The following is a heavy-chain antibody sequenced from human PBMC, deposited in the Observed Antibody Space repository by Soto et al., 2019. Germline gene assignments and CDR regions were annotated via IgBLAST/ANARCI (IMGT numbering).Heavy chain of an antibody. J-gene: IGHJ6*03. D-gene: IGHD5-18*01. CDR2: IRSKAYGGTT. V-gene: IGHV3-49*03. CDR3: TRDSTNVDTAMVNYYYYMDV. CDR1: GFTFGDYA. Sequence: GGSLRLSCTASGFTFGDYAMSWFRQAPGKGLEWVGFIRSKAYGGTTEYAASVKGRFTISRDDSKSIAYLKMNSLKTEDTAVYYCTRDSTNVDTAMVNYYYYMDVWGKGTTVTVSS.